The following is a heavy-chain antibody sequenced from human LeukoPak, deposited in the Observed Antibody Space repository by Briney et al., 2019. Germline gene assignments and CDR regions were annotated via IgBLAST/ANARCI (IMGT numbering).Heavy chain of an antibody. J-gene: IGHJ4*02. CDR2: IRYDGSNK. V-gene: IGHV3-30*02. CDR3: AKTMSPYYYDSSGF. CDR1: GFTFSSYG. Sequence: AGGSLRLSCAASGFTFSSYGMHWVRQAPGKGLEWVAFIRYDGSNKYYADSVKGRFTISRDNSKNTLYLQMNSLRTEDTAVYYCAKTMSPYYYDSSGFWGQGTPVTVSP. D-gene: IGHD3-22*01.